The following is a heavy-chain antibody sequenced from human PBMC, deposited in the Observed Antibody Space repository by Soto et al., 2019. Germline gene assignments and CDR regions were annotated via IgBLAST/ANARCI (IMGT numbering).Heavy chain of an antibody. D-gene: IGHD3-22*01. Sequence: PGVSLRLSCAASGFTFSSYGMHWVRQAPGKGLEWVAVIWYDGSNKYYADSVKGRFTISRDNSKNTLYLQMNSLRAEDTAVYYCARTHYYDSSGYYPFDYWGQGTLVTVSS. V-gene: IGHV3-33*01. CDR3: ARTHYYDSSGYYPFDY. CDR1: GFTFSSYG. J-gene: IGHJ4*02. CDR2: IWYDGSNK.